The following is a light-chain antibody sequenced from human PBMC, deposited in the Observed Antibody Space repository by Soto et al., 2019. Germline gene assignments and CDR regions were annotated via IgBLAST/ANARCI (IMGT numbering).Light chain of an antibody. V-gene: IGLV2-23*03. CDR2: EGT. CDR1: SSDVGSYTL. Sequence: QSALTQPASVSGSPGQSITISCTGTSSDVGSYTLVSWYQQHPGKAPKLMIYEGTKRPSGVSNRFSGSKSGNTASLTISGLQAEDEADYYCCLYAGTTTFVFGGGTKVTV. CDR3: CLYAGTTTFV. J-gene: IGLJ2*01.